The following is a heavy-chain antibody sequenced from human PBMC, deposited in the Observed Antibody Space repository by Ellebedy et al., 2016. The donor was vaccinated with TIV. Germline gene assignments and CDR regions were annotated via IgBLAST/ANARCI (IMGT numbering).Heavy chain of an antibody. CDR2: ITSVSSAT. D-gene: IGHD6-19*01. V-gene: IGHV3-48*01. J-gene: IGHJ4*02. CDR1: GFTFSTYP. Sequence: GESLKISCAASGFTFSTYPMMWVRQAPGKGLEFVSYITSVSSATRYADSVKGRFTISRDNVKNSLYLQMNSLRGEDTAVYYCARVVAGLVGGDYWGQGTLVTVSS. CDR3: ARVVAGLVGGDY.